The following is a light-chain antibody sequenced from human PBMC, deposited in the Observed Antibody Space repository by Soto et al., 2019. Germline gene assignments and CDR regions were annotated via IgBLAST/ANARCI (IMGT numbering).Light chain of an antibody. J-gene: IGLJ2*01. Sequence: QSVLTQPPSASGPPAQRVTISCSGSSPNIGGNTVKWYQQVPGTAPKLLIHGDTLRPSGVPDRFSGSKSGTSASLAISGLQSEDEAEYYCATWDDSLNGVVFGGGTKVTVL. V-gene: IGLV1-44*01. CDR1: SPNIGGNT. CDR2: GDT. CDR3: ATWDDSLNGVV.